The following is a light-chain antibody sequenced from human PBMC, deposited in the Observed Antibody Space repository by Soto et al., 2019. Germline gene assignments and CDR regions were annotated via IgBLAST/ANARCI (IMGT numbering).Light chain of an antibody. Sequence: EIVLTQSPGTLSLPPGERATLSCRASQTVSNNFLAWYQQKPGQAPRLLIYGASYRATGIPDRFSGSGSGTDFTLTINRLEPEDFAVYYCQQYGRSPRTFGQGTKV. CDR2: GAS. V-gene: IGKV3-20*01. CDR1: QTVSNNF. CDR3: QQYGRSPRT. J-gene: IGKJ1*01.